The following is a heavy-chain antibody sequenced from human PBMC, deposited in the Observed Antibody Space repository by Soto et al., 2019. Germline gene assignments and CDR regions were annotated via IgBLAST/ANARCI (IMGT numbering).Heavy chain of an antibody. CDR2: IIPILGIA. D-gene: IGHD2-2*01. V-gene: IGHV1-69*02. J-gene: IGHJ6*03. CDR1: GGTFSSYT. Sequence: QVQLVQSGAEGKKPGSSVKVSCKASGGTFSSYTISWVLQAPGQGLEWMGRIIPILGIANYAQKFQGRVTITADKSTSTAYMELSSLRSEDTAVYYCAMGYCSSTSCPTYYYYYMDVWGKGTTVTVSS. CDR3: AMGYCSSTSCPTYYYYYMDV.